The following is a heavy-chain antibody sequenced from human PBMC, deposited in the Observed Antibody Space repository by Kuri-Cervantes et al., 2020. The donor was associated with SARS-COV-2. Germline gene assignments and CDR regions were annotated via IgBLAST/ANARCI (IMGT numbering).Heavy chain of an antibody. CDR2: IYHSGST. J-gene: IGHJ6*02. CDR1: GGSISSGGYS. V-gene: IGHV4-30-2*01. Sequence: SQTLSLTCAVSGGSISSGGYSWSWIRQPPGKGLEWIGYIYHSGSTYYNPSLKSRVTISVDRSKNQFSLKLSSVTAAVTAVYYCARELVVPAATGYYYYGMDVWGQGTTVTVSS. CDR3: ARELVVPAATGYYYYGMDV. D-gene: IGHD2-2*01.